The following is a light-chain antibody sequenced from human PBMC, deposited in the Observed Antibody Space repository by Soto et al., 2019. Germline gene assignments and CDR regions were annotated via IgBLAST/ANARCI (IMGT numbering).Light chain of an antibody. Sequence: QSCLTQPPSASATPGQTITISCTGTRSNIGNNIVTWYQQLPGAAPKVVVYRTKQRPSGVPDRFSGSKSGTSASLAITGLQPEDEADYYCGAWDDTGSGRWVFGGGTKVTVL. CDR1: RSNIGNNI. V-gene: IGLV1-44*01. CDR2: RTK. J-gene: IGLJ3*02. CDR3: GAWDDTGSGRWV.